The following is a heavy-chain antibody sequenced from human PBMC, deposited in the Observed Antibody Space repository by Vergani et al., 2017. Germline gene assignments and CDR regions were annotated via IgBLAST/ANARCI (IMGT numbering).Heavy chain of an antibody. CDR2: INPNSGGT. CDR3: ASEKPARDRGEILWFGELVLGGMDV. CDR1: GYTFTGYY. V-gene: IGHV1-2*02. J-gene: IGHJ6*02. Sequence: QVQLVQSGAEVKKPGASVKVSCKASGYTFTGYYMHWVRQAPGQGLEWMGWINPNSGGTNYAQKFQGRVTMTRDTSISTAYMELSRLRSDDTAVYYCASEKPARDRGEILWFGELVLGGMDVWGQGTTVTVSS. D-gene: IGHD3-10*01.